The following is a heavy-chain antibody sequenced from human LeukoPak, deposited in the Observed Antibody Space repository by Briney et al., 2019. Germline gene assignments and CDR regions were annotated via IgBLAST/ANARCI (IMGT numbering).Heavy chain of an antibody. CDR2: INPNSGGT. V-gene: IGHV1-2*02. D-gene: IGHD5-12*01. J-gene: IGHJ4*02. CDR3: ARSSGYSGYDGIYYFDY. Sequence: GASVKVSCKASGYTFTGYYMHWVRQAPGQGLEWMGWINPNSGGTNYAQKFQGRVTMTRDTSISTAYMELSRLRSDDTAVYYCARSSGYSGYDGIYYFDYWGQGTLVTVSS. CDR1: GYTFTGYY.